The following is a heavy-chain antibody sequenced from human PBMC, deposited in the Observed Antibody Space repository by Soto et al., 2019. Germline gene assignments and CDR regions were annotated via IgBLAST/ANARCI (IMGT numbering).Heavy chain of an antibody. J-gene: IGHJ4*02. D-gene: IGHD3-9*01. Sequence: ASVKVSCKASGYTFTVYYMHWVLQAPGQGLEWMGWINPNSGGTNYAQKFQGWVTMTRDTSISTAYMELSRLRSDDTAVYYCARAGLLRYFDWLPSRYYFDYWGQRTLVTVSS. V-gene: IGHV1-2*04. CDR3: ARAGLLRYFDWLPSRYYFDY. CDR1: GYTFTVYY. CDR2: INPNSGGT.